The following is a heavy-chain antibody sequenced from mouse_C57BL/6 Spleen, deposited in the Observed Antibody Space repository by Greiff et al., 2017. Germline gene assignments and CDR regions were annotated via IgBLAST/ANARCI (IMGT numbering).Heavy chain of an antibody. D-gene: IGHD1-1*01. CDR2: INPNNGGT. V-gene: IGHV1-18*01. CDR3: ARWDYGSSLPGFAD. J-gene: IGHJ3*01. CDR1: GYTFTDYN. Sequence: VQLQQSGPELVKPGASVKIPCKASGYTFTDYNMDWVKQSHGKSLEWIGAINPNNGGTIYNQKFKGKATLTVDKSSSTAYMELRILTSEDTAVYYCARWDYGSSLPGFADWGQGTLVTVSA.